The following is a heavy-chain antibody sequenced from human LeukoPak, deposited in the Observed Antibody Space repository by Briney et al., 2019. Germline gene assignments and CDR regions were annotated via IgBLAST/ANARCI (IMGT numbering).Heavy chain of an antibody. D-gene: IGHD3-3*01. CDR2: INHSGST. Sequence: SETLSLTCAVYGGSFSGYYWSWIRQPPGKGLEWIGEINHSGSTNYNPSLKSRVTISVDTSKNQFSLKLSSVTAADTAVYYCARRQSDFWSGYYGTAFDYWGQGTLVTVSS. CDR1: GGSFSGYY. J-gene: IGHJ4*02. V-gene: IGHV4-34*01. CDR3: ARRQSDFWSGYYGTAFDY.